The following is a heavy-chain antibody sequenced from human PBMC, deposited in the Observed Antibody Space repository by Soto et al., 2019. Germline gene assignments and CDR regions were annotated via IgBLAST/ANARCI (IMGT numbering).Heavy chain of an antibody. J-gene: IGHJ4*02. Sequence: SETLSLTCTVSGGSISSGGYYWSWIRQHPGKGLEWVGYSYYTVSSYYNPSLKSRVTISVDASKNQLSLRLASVTAADTAVYYCARDLRGYSRYDYLDYWGQGIPVTVSS. V-gene: IGHV4-31*03. D-gene: IGHD5-12*01. CDR2: SYYTVSS. CDR3: ARDLRGYSRYDYLDY. CDR1: GGSISSGGYY.